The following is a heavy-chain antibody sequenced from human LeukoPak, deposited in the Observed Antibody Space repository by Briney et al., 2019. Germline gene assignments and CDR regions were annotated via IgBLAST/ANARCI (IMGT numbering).Heavy chain of an antibody. Sequence: KPGESLKISCKGSGYSFTSYWIGWVRQMPGKGLGWMGIIYPDDSDTKYSPSFQGQVTISADKSISTAYLQWSSLKASDTAMYYCARLAFCTNAVCFSNYYYSMGVWGRGTTVTVSS. D-gene: IGHD2-8*01. J-gene: IGHJ6*03. CDR3: ARLAFCTNAVCFSNYYYSMGV. V-gene: IGHV5-51*01. CDR1: GYSFTSYW. CDR2: IYPDDSDT.